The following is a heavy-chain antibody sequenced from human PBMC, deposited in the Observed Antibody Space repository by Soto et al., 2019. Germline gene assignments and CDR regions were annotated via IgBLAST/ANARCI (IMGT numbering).Heavy chain of an antibody. CDR2: IYSGGST. CDR1: GFTVGSNY. CDR3: ARDQTTYYYYGMDV. D-gene: IGHD1-1*01. Sequence: GGSLRLSCAASGFTVGSNYMSWVRQAPGKGLEWVSVIYSGGSTYYADSVKGRFTISRDNSKNTLYLQMNSLRAEDTAVYYCARDQTTYYYYGMDVWGQGTTVTVSS. V-gene: IGHV3-66*01. J-gene: IGHJ6*02.